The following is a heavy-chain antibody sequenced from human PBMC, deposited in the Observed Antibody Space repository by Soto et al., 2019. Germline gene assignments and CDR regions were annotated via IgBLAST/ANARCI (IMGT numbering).Heavy chain of an antibody. D-gene: IGHD5-18*01. CDR3: AKGKDTAIYYYGMDV. J-gene: IGHJ6*02. CDR2: ISYDGSNK. V-gene: IGHV3-30*18. CDR1: GFTFSSYG. Sequence: SGGSLRLSCAASGFTFSSYGMHWVRQAPGKGLEWVAVISYDGSNKYYADSVKGRFTISRDNSKNTLYLQMNSLRAEDTAVYYCAKGKDTAIYYYGMDVWGQGTTVTV.